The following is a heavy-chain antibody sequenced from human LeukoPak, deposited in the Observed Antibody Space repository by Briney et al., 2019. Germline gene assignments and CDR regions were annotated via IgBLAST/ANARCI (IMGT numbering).Heavy chain of an antibody. V-gene: IGHV1-69*04. J-gene: IGHJ4*02. CDR2: IIPILGIA. CDR1: GGTLSSYA. CDR3: ARYAYYDSSGHFDY. Sequence: SVKVSCKASGGTLSSYAISWVRQAPGQGLEWMGRIIPILGIANYAQKFQGRVTITADKSTSTAYMELSSLRSEDTAVYYCARYAYYDSSGHFDYWGQGTLVTVSS. D-gene: IGHD3-22*01.